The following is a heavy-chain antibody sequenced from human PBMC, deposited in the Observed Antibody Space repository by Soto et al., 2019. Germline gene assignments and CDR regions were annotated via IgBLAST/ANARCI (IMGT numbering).Heavy chain of an antibody. Sequence: QLQLQESGPGLVKPSETLSLTCTVSGGSISSSSYYWGWIRQPPGKGLEWIGSIYYSGSTYYNPSLKIRVAISVDTSKNQFSLKLSSVTAADTAVYYCARHVKDSSSWYSPYYFDYWGQGTLVTVSS. CDR3: ARHVKDSSSWYSPYYFDY. V-gene: IGHV4-39*01. J-gene: IGHJ4*02. CDR1: GGSISSSSYY. D-gene: IGHD6-13*01. CDR2: IYYSGST.